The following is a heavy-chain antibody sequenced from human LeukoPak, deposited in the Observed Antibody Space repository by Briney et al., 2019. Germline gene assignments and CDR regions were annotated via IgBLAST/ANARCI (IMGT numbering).Heavy chain of an antibody. Sequence: GGSLRLSCAVSGFTVSSNYMSWVRQAPGKGLEWVSVLYSGGNTYYADSVKGRFTVSRDNSKNTLYLQMNSLRAEDTAVYYCARDWMTYYDFWSGYSDAFDIWGQGTMVTVSS. J-gene: IGHJ3*02. V-gene: IGHV3-53*01. D-gene: IGHD3-3*01. CDR2: LYSGGNT. CDR3: ARDWMTYYDFWSGYSDAFDI. CDR1: GFTVSSNY.